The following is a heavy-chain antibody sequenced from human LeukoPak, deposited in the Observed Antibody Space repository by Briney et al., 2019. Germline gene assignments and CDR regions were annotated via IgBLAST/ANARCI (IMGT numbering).Heavy chain of an antibody. Sequence: PGGSLRLSWAVSGFTFNNYWMTWVRQATGKGLEWVASIRDDGSAKYYMDSVKGRFSISRDDAKNSLSLQMNSLRVEDTATYYCARIQLYHGDFDSWGQGTLVTVSS. D-gene: IGHD1-1*01. CDR1: GFTFNNYW. CDR2: IRDDGSAK. V-gene: IGHV3-7*01. J-gene: IGHJ4*02. CDR3: ARIQLYHGDFDS.